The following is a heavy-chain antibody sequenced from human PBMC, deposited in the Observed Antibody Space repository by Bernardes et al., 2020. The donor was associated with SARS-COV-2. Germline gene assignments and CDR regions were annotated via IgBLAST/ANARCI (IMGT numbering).Heavy chain of an antibody. V-gene: IGHV4-61*01. Sequence: SETLSLTCTVSGGSVSIDSSYWSWVRQPPGKGLEWIGYISHSGSTNYNPSLKSRVTISIDMSRNQFSLRLNSVTAADTATYYCARGHTFYNDRSIGFYFDYWGQGTLVSASS. CDR1: GGSVSIDSSY. J-gene: IGHJ4*02. CDR3: ARGHTFYNDRSIGFYFDY. CDR2: ISHSGST. D-gene: IGHD3-22*01.